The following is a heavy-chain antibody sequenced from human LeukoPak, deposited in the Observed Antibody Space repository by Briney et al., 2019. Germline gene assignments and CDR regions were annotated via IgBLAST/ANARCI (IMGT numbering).Heavy chain of an antibody. CDR1: GYTFTSYY. Sequence: ASVKVSCKASGYTFTSYYMHWVRQAPGQGLEWMGIINPSGGSTSYAQKFQGRVTMTRDTSTSTVYMELSSLRSEDTAVYYCATRLPTKNWFDPWGQGTQVTVSS. V-gene: IGHV1-46*01. J-gene: IGHJ5*02. CDR3: ATRLPTKNWFDP. CDR2: INPSGGST. D-gene: IGHD2-21*02.